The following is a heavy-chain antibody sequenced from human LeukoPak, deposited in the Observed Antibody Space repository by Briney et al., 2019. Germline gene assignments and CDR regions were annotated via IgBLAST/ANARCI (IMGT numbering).Heavy chain of an antibody. D-gene: IGHD3-3*01. Sequence: GGSLRLSCAASGFTFSSYWMHWVRQAPGKGLEWVATIKEDGSDKHYVDSVKGRFTISRDNAKNSLFLQMSSLRADDTAVYYCATWGSIFGVTFFDYWGQGTLVTVSS. J-gene: IGHJ4*02. V-gene: IGHV3-7*01. CDR1: GFTFSSYW. CDR3: ATWGSIFGVTFFDY. CDR2: IKEDGSDK.